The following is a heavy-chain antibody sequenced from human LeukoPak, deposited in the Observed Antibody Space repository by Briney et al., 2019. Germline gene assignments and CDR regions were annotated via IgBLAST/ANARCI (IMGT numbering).Heavy chain of an antibody. Sequence: GGSLRLSCAASGFTFSSYAMSWVRRAPGKGLEWVSAISGSGDSTYYGDSVKGRFTISRDNSKNTLYLQMNSLRAEDTAVYYCAKTRPLDSSSWSHGDYWGQGTLVTVSS. D-gene: IGHD6-13*01. CDR3: AKTRPLDSSSWSHGDY. CDR1: GFTFSSYA. V-gene: IGHV3-23*01. CDR2: ISGSGDST. J-gene: IGHJ4*02.